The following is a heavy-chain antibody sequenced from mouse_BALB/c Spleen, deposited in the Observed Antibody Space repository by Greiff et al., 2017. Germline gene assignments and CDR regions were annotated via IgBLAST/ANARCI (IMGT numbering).Heavy chain of an antibody. Sequence: QVHVKQSGAELVKPGASVKLSCKASGYTFTSYWMHWVKQRPGQGLEWIGEINPSNGRTNYNEKFKSKATLTVDKSSSTAYMQLSSLTSEDSAVYYCARPSYYGSRPEAMDYWGQGTSVTVSS. V-gene: IGHV1S81*02. CDR1: GYTFTSYW. CDR2: INPSNGRT. D-gene: IGHD1-1*01. CDR3: ARPSYYGSRPEAMDY. J-gene: IGHJ4*01.